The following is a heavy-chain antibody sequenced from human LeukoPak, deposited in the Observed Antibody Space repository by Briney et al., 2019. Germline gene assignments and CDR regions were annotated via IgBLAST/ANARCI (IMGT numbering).Heavy chain of an antibody. CDR2: IYYSGST. D-gene: IGHD6-6*01. J-gene: IGHJ4*02. Sequence: SETLSLTCSVSGDSISSRNWWTWVRQPPGKGLEWIGSIYYSGSTYYNPSLKSRVTISVDTSKNQFSLKLSSVTAADTAVYYCARESIAARGFDYWGQGTLVTVSS. CDR1: GDSISSRNW. V-gene: IGHV4-4*02. CDR3: ARESIAARGFDY.